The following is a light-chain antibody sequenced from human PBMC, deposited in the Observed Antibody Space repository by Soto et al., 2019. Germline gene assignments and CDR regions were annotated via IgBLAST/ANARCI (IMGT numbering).Light chain of an antibody. CDR1: QSISNF. CDR2: DAS. Sequence: EIVLTQSPATLSLSPGERATLSCRASQSISNFLAWYQQKPGQAPRLLIYDASKRATDIPDRSIGSGSGTDFTLTISSLEPEDFAVYYCHQRSNWPPFTFGGGTKVDIK. V-gene: IGKV3-11*01. J-gene: IGKJ4*01. CDR3: HQRSNWPPFT.